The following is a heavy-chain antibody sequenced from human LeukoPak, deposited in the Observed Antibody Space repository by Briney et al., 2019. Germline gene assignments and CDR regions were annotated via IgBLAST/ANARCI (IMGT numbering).Heavy chain of an antibody. CDR2: IAQDGSER. CDR3: ARDRLGLAY. V-gene: IGHV3-7*04. Sequence: GGSLRLSCAASGFTVSSNYMSWVRQAPGKGLEWVANIAQDGSERYYVDSVEGRFTISRDNAKNSLYLQINSLRAEDTAVYYCARDRLGLAYWGQGTRVTVSS. D-gene: IGHD7-27*01. J-gene: IGHJ4*02. CDR1: GFTVSSNY.